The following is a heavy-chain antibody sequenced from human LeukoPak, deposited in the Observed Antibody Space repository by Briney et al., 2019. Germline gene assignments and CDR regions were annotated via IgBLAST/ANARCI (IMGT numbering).Heavy chain of an antibody. J-gene: IGHJ6*02. D-gene: IGHD3-10*01. Sequence: PSETLSLTCTVSGGSISSYYWSWIRQPPGKGLEWIGYIYYSGSTNYNPSLKSRVTISVDTSKNQFSLKLSSVTAADTAVYYCARESYYGSGRTYYYYGMDVWGQGTTVTVSS. CDR3: ARESYYGSGRTYYYYGMDV. CDR2: IYYSGST. V-gene: IGHV4-59*01. CDR1: GGSISSYY.